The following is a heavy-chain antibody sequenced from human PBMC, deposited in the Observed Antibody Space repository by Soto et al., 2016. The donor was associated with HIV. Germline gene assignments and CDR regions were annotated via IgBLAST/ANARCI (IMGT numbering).Heavy chain of an antibody. CDR3: ARGLFGGAAAGYYFDY. Sequence: QVQLVQSGAEVKKPGASVKVSCKASGYTFTSYYMHWVRQAPGQGLEWMGIINPSGGSTSYAQKFQGRVTMTRDTSTSTVYMELSSLRSEDTAVYYCARGLFGGAAAGYYFDYWGQGTLVTASS. CDR2: INPSGGST. D-gene: IGHD6-13*01. CDR1: GYTFTSYY. V-gene: IGHV1-46*03. J-gene: IGHJ4*02.